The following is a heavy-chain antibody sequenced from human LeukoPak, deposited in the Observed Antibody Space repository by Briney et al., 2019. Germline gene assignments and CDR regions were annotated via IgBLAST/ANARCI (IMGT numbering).Heavy chain of an antibody. CDR1: GGTFSSYA. J-gene: IGHJ4*02. Sequence: SVKVSCKASGGTFSSYAISWVRQAPGQGLEWMGGIIPIFGTANYAQKFQGRVTITADKSTSTAYMELSSLRSEDTAVYYCARDHLAGWYDSSGYKVAFDYWGQGTLVTVSS. V-gene: IGHV1-69*06. D-gene: IGHD3-22*01. CDR2: IIPIFGTA. CDR3: ARDHLAGWYDSSGYKVAFDY.